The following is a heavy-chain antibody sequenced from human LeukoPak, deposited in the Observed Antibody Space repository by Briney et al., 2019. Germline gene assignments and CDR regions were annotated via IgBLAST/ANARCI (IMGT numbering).Heavy chain of an antibody. CDR1: GGSFSGYY. Sequence: PSETLSLTCAVYGGSFSGYYWSWIRQPPGKGLEWIGEINHSGSTNYNPSLKSRVTISLDTSKNQFSLMLSSVTAADTAVYYCARGPAADSSGWYGTDYWGQGTLVTVSS. CDR2: INHSGST. CDR3: ARGPAADSSGWYGTDY. J-gene: IGHJ4*02. V-gene: IGHV4-34*01. D-gene: IGHD6-19*01.